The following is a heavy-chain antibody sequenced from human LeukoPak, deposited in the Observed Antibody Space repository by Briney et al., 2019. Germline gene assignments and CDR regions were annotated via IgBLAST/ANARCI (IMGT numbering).Heavy chain of an antibody. V-gene: IGHV3-23*01. CDR3: AKGVSSGWSKLDY. CDR1: GFTFSSYA. D-gene: IGHD6-19*01. Sequence: AGGSLRLSCAASGFTFSSYAMSWVRQTPGKGLEWVSATSGSGGITYYADSVKGRFTISRDNSKNTLYLQMNSLRAEDTAVYYCAKGVSSGWSKLDYWGQGTLVTVSS. CDR2: TSGSGGIT. J-gene: IGHJ4*02.